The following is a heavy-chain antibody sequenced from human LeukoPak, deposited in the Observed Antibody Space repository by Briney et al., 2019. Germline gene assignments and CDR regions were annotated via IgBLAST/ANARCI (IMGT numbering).Heavy chain of an antibody. CDR3: AKKRDGSGSFDY. CDR2: IDHSGST. V-gene: IGHV4-4*02. CDR1: GGSISSSDW. D-gene: IGHD3-10*01. J-gene: IGHJ4*02. Sequence: PSETLSLTCAVSGGSISSSDWWSWVRQPPGKGLEWIGEIDHSGSTSYNPSLKSRVTISVDRSKNQFSLKLSSVTAADTAVYYCAKKRDGSGSFDYWGQGTLVTVSS.